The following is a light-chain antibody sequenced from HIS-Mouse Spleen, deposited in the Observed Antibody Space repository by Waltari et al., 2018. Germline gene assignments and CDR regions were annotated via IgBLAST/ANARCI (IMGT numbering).Light chain of an antibody. CDR1: SSDVGGYNY. J-gene: IGLJ1*01. V-gene: IGLV2-14*03. Sequence: QSALTQPASVSGSPGQSITISCTGTSSDVGGYNYVSWYQQHPGKAPKLMIYDVSKRPSGFSNRFSGSKSGNTASLTISGLQAEDEADYYCSSYTSSSTLVFGTGTKVTVL. CDR3: SSYTSSSTLV. CDR2: DVS.